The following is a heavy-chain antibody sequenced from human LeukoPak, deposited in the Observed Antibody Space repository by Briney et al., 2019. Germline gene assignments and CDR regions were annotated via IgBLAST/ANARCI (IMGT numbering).Heavy chain of an antibody. V-gene: IGHV4-4*09. J-gene: IGHJ4*02. Sequence: SETLSLTCTVSGGSISSYYWSWIRKPPRPGLELMGYIYTSGSTNYNPSLKSRVTISVDTSKNQFSLKLSSVTAADTAVYYCARHRASPYAFDYWGQGTLVTVSS. CDR3: ARHRASPYAFDY. CDR2: IYTSGST. CDR1: GGSISSYY. D-gene: IGHD4-17*01.